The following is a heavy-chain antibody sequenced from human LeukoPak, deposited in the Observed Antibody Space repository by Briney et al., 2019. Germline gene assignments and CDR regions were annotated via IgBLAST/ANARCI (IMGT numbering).Heavy chain of an antibody. J-gene: IGHJ4*02. Sequence: GESLKISCQGSGYTFATAWIGWVRQTPGKGLEWMGIIYPGDPDTRYSPSFQGQVTISADKAINTTYLQWSSLKASDTAMYYCARREYFYGYCDYWGQGTLVTVSS. CDR2: IYPGDPDT. D-gene: IGHD2/OR15-2a*01. CDR3: ARREYFYGYCDY. V-gene: IGHV5-51*01. CDR1: GYTFATAW.